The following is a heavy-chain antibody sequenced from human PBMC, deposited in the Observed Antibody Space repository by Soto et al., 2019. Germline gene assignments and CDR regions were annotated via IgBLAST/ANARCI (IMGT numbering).Heavy chain of an antibody. CDR3: ARVVGALGHGSGP. J-gene: IGHJ5*02. V-gene: IGHV1-18*01. Sequence: QVQLEQSGAEVKKPGASVKVSCKASGYTFTSYGISWVRQAPGQGLEWMGRISAYNGNTNYAQKLQGRVTMTTDTSTSTAYRELRSLRSGGTAVYYCARVVGALGHGSGPWGQGTLVTVSS. CDR2: ISAYNGNT. D-gene: IGHD1-26*01. CDR1: GYTFTSYG.